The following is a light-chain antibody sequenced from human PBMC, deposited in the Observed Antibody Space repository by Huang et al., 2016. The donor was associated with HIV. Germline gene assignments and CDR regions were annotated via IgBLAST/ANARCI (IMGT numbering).Light chain of an antibody. CDR2: WAS. CDR3: QKYYSSPQT. CDR1: QSVYSSSTSKVY. Sequence: DIIMTQSPDSLAVSLGERATLNCRSSQSVYSSSTSKVYMAWIQQKPGQPPRVLLIWASTRGGGVPCRCTGGGAGTHFTLTIGRLDAEDAAIYYCQKYYSSPQTFGQGTRVEIK. J-gene: IGKJ1*01. V-gene: IGKV4-1*01.